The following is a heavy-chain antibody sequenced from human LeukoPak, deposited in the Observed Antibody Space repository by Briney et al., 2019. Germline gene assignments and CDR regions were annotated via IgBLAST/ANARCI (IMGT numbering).Heavy chain of an antibody. D-gene: IGHD3-16*02. CDR2: ISYDGSNK. Sequence: GRSLRLSCAASGFTFSSYAMHWVRQAPGKGLEWVAVISYDGSNKYYADSVKGRFTISRDNSKNTLYLQMNSLRAEDTAVYYCASGLYYDYVWGSYRYNGYWGQGTLVTVSS. CDR3: ASGLYYDYVWGSYRYNGY. V-gene: IGHV3-30*01. J-gene: IGHJ4*02. CDR1: GFTFSSYA.